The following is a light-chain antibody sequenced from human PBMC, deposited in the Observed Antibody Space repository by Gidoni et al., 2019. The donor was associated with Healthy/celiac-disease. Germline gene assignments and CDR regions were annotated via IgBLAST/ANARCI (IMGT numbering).Light chain of an antibody. J-gene: IGKJ4*01. CDR2: DAS. V-gene: IGKV1-33*01. CDR3: QQYDNLRRRLT. CDR1: QDISNY. Sequence: DIQMTQSPSSLSASVGDRVTITCQASQDISNYLNWYQQKPGKAPKLLIYDASNLETGVPSRFSGSGSGTDFTFTISSLQPEDIATYYCQQYDNLRRRLTFGGGTKVEIK.